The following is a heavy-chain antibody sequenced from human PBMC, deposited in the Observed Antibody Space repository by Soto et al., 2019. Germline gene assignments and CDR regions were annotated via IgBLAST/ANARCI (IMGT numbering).Heavy chain of an antibody. V-gene: IGHV3-74*01. Sequence: GGSLRLSCAASGFTFSSYWMHWVRQAPGKGLVWVSRINSDGSSTSYADSVKGRFTISRDNAKNTLYLQMNSLRAEDTAVYYCARVGKGYCSGGSCYGYYYYMDVWGKGTTVTVSS. CDR1: GFTFSSYW. J-gene: IGHJ6*03. D-gene: IGHD2-15*01. CDR3: ARVGKGYCSGGSCYGYYYYMDV. CDR2: INSDGSST.